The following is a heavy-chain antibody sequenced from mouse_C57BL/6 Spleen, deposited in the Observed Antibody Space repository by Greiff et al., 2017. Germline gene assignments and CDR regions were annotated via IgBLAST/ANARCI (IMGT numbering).Heavy chain of an antibody. D-gene: IGHD2-3*01. Sequence: QVQLQQSGAELVRPGTSVKVSCKASGYAFTNYLIEWVKQRPGQGLEWIGVINPGSGGTNYNEKFKGKATLTADKSSSTAYMQLSSLTSEDSAVYCCAKGGYSPFAYWGQGTLVTVSA. CDR1: GYAFTNYL. CDR3: AKGGYSPFAY. J-gene: IGHJ3*01. V-gene: IGHV1-54*01. CDR2: INPGSGGT.